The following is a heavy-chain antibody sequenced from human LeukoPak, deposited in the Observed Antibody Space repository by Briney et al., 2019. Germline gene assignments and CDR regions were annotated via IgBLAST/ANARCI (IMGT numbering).Heavy chain of an antibody. Sequence: GASVKVSCKASGYTFTSYGISWVRQAPGQGLEWMGWISAYNGNTNYAQKFQGRVTMTEDTSTDTAYMELSSLRSEDTAVYYCATDLGRFTSYYYGMDVWGQGTTVTVSS. CDR2: ISAYNGNT. CDR3: ATDLGRFTSYYYGMDV. J-gene: IGHJ6*02. CDR1: GYTFTSYG. D-gene: IGHD3-10*01. V-gene: IGHV1-18*01.